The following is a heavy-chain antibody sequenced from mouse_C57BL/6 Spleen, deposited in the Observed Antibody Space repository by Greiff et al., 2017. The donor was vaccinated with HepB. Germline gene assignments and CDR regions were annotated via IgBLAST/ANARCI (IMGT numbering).Heavy chain of an antibody. CDR2: IYPGSGST. CDR3: ARGNGYLYWYFDV. Sequence: VQLQQPGAELVKPGASVKMSCKASGYTFTSYWITWVKQRPGQGLEWIGDIYPGSGSTNYNEKFKSKATLTVDTSSSTAFMQLSSLTSEDSAVYYCARGNGYLYWYFDVWGTGTTVTVSS. J-gene: IGHJ1*03. V-gene: IGHV1-55*01. D-gene: IGHD2-2*01. CDR1: GYTFTSYW.